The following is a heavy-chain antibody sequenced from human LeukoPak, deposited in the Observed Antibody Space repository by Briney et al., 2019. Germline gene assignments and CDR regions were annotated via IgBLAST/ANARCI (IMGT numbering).Heavy chain of an antibody. D-gene: IGHD5-12*01. CDR2: INHSGST. CDR1: GGSSSGYY. J-gene: IGHJ3*02. CDR3: ARDGVATRLDAFDI. V-gene: IGHV4-34*01. Sequence: SETLSLTCAVYGGSSSGYYWSWIRQPPGKGLEWIGEINHSGSTNYNPSLKSRVTISVDTSKNQFSLKLSSVTAADTAVYYCARDGVATRLDAFDIWGQGTMVTVSS.